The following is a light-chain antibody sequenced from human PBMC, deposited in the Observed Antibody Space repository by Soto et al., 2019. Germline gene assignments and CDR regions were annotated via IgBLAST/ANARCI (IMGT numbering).Light chain of an antibody. CDR3: QQYGSSRT. CDR1: QSVSNY. V-gene: IGKV3-20*01. Sequence: EIVLTQSPATLSLSPGERATLSCRASQSVSNYLAWYQQKPGQAPRLLIYAASNRATGIPDRFSGSGSGTDFTLTISRLEPEDFAVYYCQQYGSSRTFGQGTKVDIK. CDR2: AAS. J-gene: IGKJ1*01.